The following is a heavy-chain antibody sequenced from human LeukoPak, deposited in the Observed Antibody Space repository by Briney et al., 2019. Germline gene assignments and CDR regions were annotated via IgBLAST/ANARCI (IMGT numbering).Heavy chain of an antibody. CDR2: ITSSGGST. CDR3: AELGITMIGGV. CDR1: GFTFSNYA. V-gene: IGHV3-23*01. J-gene: IGHJ6*04. Sequence: PGGSLRLSCPASGFTFSNYAMSWVRQAPGKGLEWVSGITSSGGSTYYADSVKGRFTISRDKAKNSLYLQMNSLRAEDTAVYYCAELGITMIGGVWGKGTAVTISS. D-gene: IGHD3-10*02.